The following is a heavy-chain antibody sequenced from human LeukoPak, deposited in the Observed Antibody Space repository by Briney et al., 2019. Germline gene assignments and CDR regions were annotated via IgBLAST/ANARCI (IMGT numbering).Heavy chain of an antibody. CDR1: GDSISYSNNY. V-gene: IGHV4-39*07. J-gene: IGHJ1*01. CDR2: INHSGST. Sequence: SETLSLTCTVSGDSISYSNNYWSWIRQPPGKGLEWIGEINHSGSTNYNPSLKSRVTISVDTSKNQFSLKLSSVTAADTAVYYCARGTYFQHWGQGTLVTVSS. CDR3: ARGTYFQH.